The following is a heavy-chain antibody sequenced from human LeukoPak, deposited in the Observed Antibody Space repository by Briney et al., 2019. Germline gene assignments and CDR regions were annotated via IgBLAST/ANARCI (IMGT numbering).Heavy chain of an antibody. J-gene: IGHJ5*02. CDR1: GDSITTNSYW. V-gene: IGHV4-39*01. CDR3: ARRGIWDLQIGNWFDP. Sequence: SETLSLTCSISGDSITTNSYWWGWLRQSPGKGLEWIGSIYSSGNTYYTPSLKPRTTISPDTSTNQYSLRLPSVTAADTAVYYCARRGIWDLQIGNWFDPWGQGILVTVSS. CDR2: IYSSGNT. D-gene: IGHD3-16*01.